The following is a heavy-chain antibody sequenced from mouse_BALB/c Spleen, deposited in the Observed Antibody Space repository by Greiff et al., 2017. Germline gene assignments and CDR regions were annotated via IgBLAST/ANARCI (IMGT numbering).Heavy chain of an antibody. CDR2: IYPYNGGT. Sequence: VQLKQSGPELVKPGASVKISCKASGYTFTDYNMHWVKQSHGKSLEWIGYIYPYNGGTGYNQKFKSKATLTVDNSSSTAYMELRSLTSEDSAVYYCARSFITTNWYFDVWGAGTTVTVSS. CDR1: GYTFTDYN. CDR3: ARSFITTNWYFDV. D-gene: IGHD1-1*01. V-gene: IGHV1S29*02. J-gene: IGHJ1*01.